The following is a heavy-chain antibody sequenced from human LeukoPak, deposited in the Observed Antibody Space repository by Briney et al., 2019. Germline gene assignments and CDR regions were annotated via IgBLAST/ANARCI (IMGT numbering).Heavy chain of an antibody. CDR2: IYTSGST. CDR3: ARECRDYYDSSGYCPFDY. CDR1: GGSISSYY. Sequence: SETLSLTCTVSGGSISSYYWSWIRQPAGKGLEWIGRIYTSGSTNYNPSLKSRVTMSVDTSKNQFSLKLSSVTAADTAVYYCARECRDYYDSSGYCPFDYWGQGTLVSVCS. J-gene: IGHJ4*02. D-gene: IGHD3-22*01. V-gene: IGHV4-4*07.